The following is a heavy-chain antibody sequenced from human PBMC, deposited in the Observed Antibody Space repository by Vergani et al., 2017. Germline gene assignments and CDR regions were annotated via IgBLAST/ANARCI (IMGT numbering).Heavy chain of an antibody. CDR3: ARDGGPAKYGSGSHFDP. J-gene: IGHJ5*02. CDR2: IYTSGST. CDR1: GGSISSGSYY. Sequence: QVQLQESGPGLVKPSQTLSLTCTVSGGSISSGSYYWSWIRQPAGKGLEWIGRIYTSGSTNYNPSLKSRVTISVDTSKNQFSLKLSSVTAADTAVYYCARDGGPAKYGSGSHFDPWGQGTLVTVSS. V-gene: IGHV4-61*02. D-gene: IGHD3-10*01.